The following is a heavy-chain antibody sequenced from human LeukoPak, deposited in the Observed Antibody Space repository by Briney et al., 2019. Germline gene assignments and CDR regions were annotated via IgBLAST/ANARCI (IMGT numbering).Heavy chain of an antibody. CDR3: ARETDILTGLNYFDY. CDR2: IYYSGST. J-gene: IGHJ4*02. CDR1: GGSISSYY. Sequence: KPSETLSLTCTVSGGSISSYYWSWIRQPPGKGLEWIGYIYYSGSTNYNPSLKSRATISVDTSKTQFSLKLSSVTAADTAVYYCARETDILTGLNYFDYWGQGTLVTVSS. D-gene: IGHD3-9*01. V-gene: IGHV4-59*01.